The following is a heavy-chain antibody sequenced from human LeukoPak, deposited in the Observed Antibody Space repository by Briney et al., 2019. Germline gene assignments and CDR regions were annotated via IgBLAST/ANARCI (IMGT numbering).Heavy chain of an antibody. CDR3: AQIAAAPYYYYGMDV. Sequence: PSETLSLTCAVYGGSFSGYYWSWIRQPPGKGLEWIGEINHSGSTNYNPSLKSRVTISVDTSKNQFSLKLSSVTAADTAVYYCAQIAAAPYYYYGMDVWGQGTTVTVSS. CDR1: GGSFSGYY. D-gene: IGHD6-13*01. CDR2: INHSGST. J-gene: IGHJ6*02. V-gene: IGHV4-34*01.